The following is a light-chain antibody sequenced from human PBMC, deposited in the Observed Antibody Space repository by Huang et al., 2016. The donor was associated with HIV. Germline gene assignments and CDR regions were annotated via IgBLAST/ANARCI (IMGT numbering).Light chain of an antibody. Sequence: DVVMTQSPLSLPVTLGQPASISCRSSQSLVHSDGNTYLNWFQQRPGQSPRRLIYKVSTRDSGVPDRFSGSGSGTDFTLKISRVEAEDVGVYYCMQGTHWPLFGQGTKLEIK. J-gene: IGKJ2*01. V-gene: IGKV2-30*02. CDR2: KVS. CDR3: MQGTHWPL. CDR1: QSLVHSDGNTY.